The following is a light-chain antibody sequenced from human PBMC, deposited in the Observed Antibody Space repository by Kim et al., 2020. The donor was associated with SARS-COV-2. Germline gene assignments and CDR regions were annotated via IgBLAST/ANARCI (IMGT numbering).Light chain of an antibody. CDR3: QQSSHSPLT. J-gene: IGKJ4*01. Sequence: SPGERATLPCRASQSVTNNFLAWFQQKPGQTPRLLIYDASNRATGIPDRFSASGSGTDFTLTISRLESEDFAVYYCQQSSHSPLTFGGGTKVEIK. V-gene: IGKV3-20*01. CDR1: QSVTNNF. CDR2: DAS.